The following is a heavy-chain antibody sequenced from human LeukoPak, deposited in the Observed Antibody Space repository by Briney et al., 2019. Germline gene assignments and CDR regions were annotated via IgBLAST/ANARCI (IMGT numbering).Heavy chain of an antibody. CDR1: GSSISNYY. CDR3: ARAAEYSSGWYLFDY. J-gene: IGHJ4*02. CDR2: IYTSGGT. D-gene: IGHD6-19*01. V-gene: IGHV4-4*07. Sequence: SETLSLTCTVSGSSISNYYWTWIRQPAGKGLEWIGRIYTSGGTNYNPSLKTRVTMSVDTSKNQVSLKLSSVTAADTAMYYCARAAEYSSGWYLFDYWGQEILVTVSA.